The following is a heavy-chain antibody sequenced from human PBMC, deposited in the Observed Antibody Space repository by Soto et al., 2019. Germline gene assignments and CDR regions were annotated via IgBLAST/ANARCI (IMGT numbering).Heavy chain of an antibody. CDR3: AAGGGLPRYY. CDR2: SYHSGST. J-gene: IGHJ4*02. Sequence: QLQLQESGSGLVKPSQTLSLTCAVSGVSISSGGYSWSWIRQPPGKGLEWIGYSYHSGSTYYNPSLKSRVTISVDRSKNQFSLKLSSVTAADTAVYYCAAGGGLPRYYWGQGTLVTVSS. D-gene: IGHD5-12*01. CDR1: GVSISSGGYS. V-gene: IGHV4-30-2*01.